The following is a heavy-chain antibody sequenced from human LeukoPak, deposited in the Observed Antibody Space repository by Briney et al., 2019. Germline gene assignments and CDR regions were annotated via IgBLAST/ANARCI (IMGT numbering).Heavy chain of an antibody. V-gene: IGHV3-9*01. J-gene: IGHJ4*02. CDR1: GFTFDDYA. D-gene: IGHD4-23*01. CDR3: AKGLDYGGTLDY. CDR2: ISWNSGSI. Sequence: GGSLRLSCAASGFTFDDYAMHWVRQAPGKGLEWVSGISWNSGSIGYADSVKGRFTISRDNAKNSLYLQMNSLRAEDTALYYCAKGLDYGGTLDYWGQGTLVTVSS.